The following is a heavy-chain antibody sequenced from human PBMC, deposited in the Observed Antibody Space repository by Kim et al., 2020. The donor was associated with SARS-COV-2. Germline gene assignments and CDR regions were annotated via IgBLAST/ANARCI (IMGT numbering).Heavy chain of an antibody. Sequence: GGSLRLSCAASRFTFSSYAMSWVRQAPGKGLEWVSVIRGSGGSTSYADSVKGRFTISRDNSKNTLYLHMNSLRAEDTAVYYCAKDRIPSNYYDFWSHYSPCPFEYWGQGTLVTVSS. CDR3: AKDRIPSNYYDFWSHYSPCPFEY. V-gene: IGHV3-23*01. D-gene: IGHD3-3*01. J-gene: IGHJ4*02. CDR1: RFTFSSYA. CDR2: IRGSGGST.